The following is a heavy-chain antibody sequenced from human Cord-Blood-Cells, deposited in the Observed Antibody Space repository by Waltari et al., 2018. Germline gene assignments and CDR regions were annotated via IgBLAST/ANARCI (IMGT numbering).Heavy chain of an antibody. Sequence: VQLVECGGGLVQPGGSLRPSCAASGFPFSRYRMSCACQAPGKGLEWVANIKQNGSEKYYVDSVKGRFTISRDNAKNSLYLQMNSLRAEDTAVYYCARDHDYGDYYFDYWGQGTLVTVSS. CDR3: ARDHDYGDYYFDY. V-gene: IGHV3-7*01. D-gene: IGHD4-17*01. CDR2: IKQNGSEK. J-gene: IGHJ4*02. CDR1: GFPFSRYR.